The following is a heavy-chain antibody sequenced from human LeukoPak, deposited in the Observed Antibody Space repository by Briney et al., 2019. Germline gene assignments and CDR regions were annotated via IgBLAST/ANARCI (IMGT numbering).Heavy chain of an antibody. V-gene: IGHV4-34*01. CDR1: GGSFSGYY. D-gene: IGHD5-12*01. J-gene: IGHJ4*02. Sequence: SETLSLTCAVSGGSFSGYYWSWIRQPPGKGLEWIGEINHSGSTNYNPSLKSRVTISVDTSKNQFSLKLSSVTAADTAVYYCARHLAETVATTAFDYWGQGTLVTVSS. CDR3: ARHLAETVATTAFDY. CDR2: INHSGST.